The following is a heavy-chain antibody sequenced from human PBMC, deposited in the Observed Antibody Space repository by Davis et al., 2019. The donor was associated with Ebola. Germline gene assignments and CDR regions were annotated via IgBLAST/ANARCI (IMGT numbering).Heavy chain of an antibody. J-gene: IGHJ5*02. CDR2: IYSGGST. V-gene: IGHV3-66*01. D-gene: IGHD5-12*01. CDR1: GFTVSSNY. CDR3: ARENGGYDALRQYNWFDP. Sequence: GESLKISCAASGFTVSSNYMSWVRQAPGKGLEWVSVIYSGGSTYYADSVKGRFTISRDNSKNTLYLQMNSLRAEDTAVYYCARENGGYDALRQYNWFDPWGQGTLVTVSS.